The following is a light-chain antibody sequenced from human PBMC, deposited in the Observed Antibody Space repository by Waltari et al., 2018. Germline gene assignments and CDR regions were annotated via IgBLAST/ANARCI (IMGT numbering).Light chain of an antibody. Sequence: DIVMTQTPLSSPVTLGQPASISCKSSQSLVHSDGYTYLSWLQQRPDPPPRLLIYKISSRFSGVPDRFSGSGAGTDFTLKISRVEAEDVGVYYCMQTTQFPHTFGGGTKVEIK. CDR2: KIS. CDR1: QSLVHSDGYTY. V-gene: IGKV2-24*01. CDR3: MQTTQFPHT. J-gene: IGKJ4*01.